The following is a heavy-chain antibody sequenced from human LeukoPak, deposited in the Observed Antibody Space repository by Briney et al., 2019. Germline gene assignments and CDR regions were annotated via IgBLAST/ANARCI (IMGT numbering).Heavy chain of an antibody. CDR3: ARGRTTYDYVWGSYRPPDY. V-gene: IGHV4-34*01. CDR1: GGSFSGYY. Sequence: SETLSLTCAVYGGSFSGYYWNWIRQPPGKGLEWIGEINHRGSTNYNPSLNSRVYISVDTSKNQFSLKLSSVTAADTAVYYCARGRTTYDYVWGSYRPPDYWGQGTLVTVSS. J-gene: IGHJ4*02. D-gene: IGHD3-16*02. CDR2: INHRGST.